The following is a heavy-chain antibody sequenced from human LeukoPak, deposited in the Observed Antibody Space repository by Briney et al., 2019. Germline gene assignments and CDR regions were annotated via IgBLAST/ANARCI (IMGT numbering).Heavy chain of an antibody. CDR1: GYTFTSYG. Sequence: ASVKVSCKASGYTFTSYGISWVRQAPGQGLEWMGWISAYNGNTNYAQKPQGRVTMTTDTSTSTAYMELRSLRSDDTAVYYCARDAVTFGGVIAIAPPAYWGQGTLVTVSS. V-gene: IGHV1-18*01. D-gene: IGHD3-16*02. CDR2: ISAYNGNT. CDR3: ARDAVTFGGVIAIAPPAY. J-gene: IGHJ4*02.